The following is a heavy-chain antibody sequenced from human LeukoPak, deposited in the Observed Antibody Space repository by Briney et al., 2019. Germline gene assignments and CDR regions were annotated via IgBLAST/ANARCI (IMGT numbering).Heavy chain of an antibody. D-gene: IGHD2/OR15-2a*01. CDR1: GFTFSSCW. Sequence: PGGPLRLSCAASGFTFSSCWMTWVRQTPGKGLEWVASTKEDGSGKYYVDSVKGRFTISRDNAKNSLSLQMNSLRVEDAAIYYCASLSLGYWGQGTLVTVSS. CDR2: TKEDGSGK. CDR3: ASLSLGY. J-gene: IGHJ4*02. V-gene: IGHV3-7*01.